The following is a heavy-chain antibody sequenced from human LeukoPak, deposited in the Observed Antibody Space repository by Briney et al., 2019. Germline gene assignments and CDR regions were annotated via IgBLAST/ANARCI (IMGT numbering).Heavy chain of an antibody. CDR3: ARPRDGYDDAFDI. J-gene: IGHJ3*02. V-gene: IGHV3-66*02. Sequence: GGSRRLSCAASGFTVSSNYMSWVRQAPGKGLEWVSVIYSGGSTYYADSVKGRFTISRDNSKNTLYLQMNSLRAEDTAVYYCARPRDGYDDAFDIWGQGTMVTVSS. CDR2: IYSGGST. D-gene: IGHD5-24*01. CDR1: GFTVSSNY.